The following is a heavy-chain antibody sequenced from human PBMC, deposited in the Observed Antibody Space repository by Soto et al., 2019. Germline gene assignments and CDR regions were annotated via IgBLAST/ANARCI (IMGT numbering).Heavy chain of an antibody. Sequence: GGSLRLSCAASGFAFNSYSMNWVRQAPGKGLEWVSSMSRSSRYIYYADSVKGRFTISRDNAKNSVYLQMNSLRAEDTAVYYCARDGGVAATLANYFDYWGQGTLVTVSS. CDR3: ARDGGVAATLANYFDY. CDR1: GFAFNSYS. D-gene: IGHD2-15*01. J-gene: IGHJ4*02. V-gene: IGHV3-21*01. CDR2: MSRSSRYI.